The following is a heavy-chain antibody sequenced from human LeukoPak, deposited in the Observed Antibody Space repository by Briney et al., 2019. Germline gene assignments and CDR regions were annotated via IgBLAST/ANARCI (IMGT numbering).Heavy chain of an antibody. J-gene: IGHJ5*02. V-gene: IGHV3-11*04. CDR2: ISSSGSTI. CDR3: ARVKVGATRWFDP. D-gene: IGHD1-26*01. CDR1: GFTFSDYY. Sequence: PGGSLRLSCAASGFTFSDYYMSWIRQAPGKGLEWVSYISSSGSTIYYADSVKGRFTISRDNAKNSLYLQVNSLRAEDTAVYYCARVKVGATRWFDPWGQGTLVTVSS.